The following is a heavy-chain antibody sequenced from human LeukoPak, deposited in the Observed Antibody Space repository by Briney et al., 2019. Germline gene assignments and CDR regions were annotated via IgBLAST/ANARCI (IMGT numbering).Heavy chain of an antibody. CDR2: ISTSGATI. J-gene: IGHJ4*02. V-gene: IGHV3-48*01. D-gene: IGHD5-18*01. CDR3: ARDVNSYAKLDY. CDR1: GLTLTTYT. Sequence: GRTQRLSCAASGLTLTTYTMNWVRQAPRKGRERGSFISTSGATIYYADSSKGRFTISRDNAKNSLFLQMSSLGGEDTAVYYCARDVNSYAKLDYWGRGTLVTVSS.